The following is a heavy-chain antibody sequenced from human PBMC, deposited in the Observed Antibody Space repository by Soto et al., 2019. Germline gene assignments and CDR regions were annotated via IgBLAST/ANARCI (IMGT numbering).Heavy chain of an antibody. CDR3: ARGKDIVAARQNFDY. Sequence: EVQLVESGGGLVKPGGSLRLSCAASGFTFSSYSMNWVRQAPGKGLEWVSSISSSSSYIYYADSVKGRFTISRDNAKNSLYLQMNSLRAEDTAVYYCARGKDIVAARQNFDYWGQGPLVTVSS. CDR1: GFTFSSYS. V-gene: IGHV3-21*01. J-gene: IGHJ4*02. CDR2: ISSSSSYI. D-gene: IGHD2-15*01.